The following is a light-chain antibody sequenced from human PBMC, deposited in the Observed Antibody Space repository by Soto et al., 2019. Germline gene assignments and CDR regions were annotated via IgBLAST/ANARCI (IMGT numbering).Light chain of an antibody. J-gene: IGKJ1*01. CDR1: QSVCSRC. CDR2: GAS. CDR3: QHYGTTPWT. V-gene: IGKV3-20*01. Sequence: ETVLTQSPGTLSLSPGERVTLSCRTSQSVCSRCFAWYQQKPGQSPRLLIYGASTRATGIPDRFSGSVSGTDFTLTISRLEPEDFAVYYCQHYGTTPWTFGQGTKVAIK.